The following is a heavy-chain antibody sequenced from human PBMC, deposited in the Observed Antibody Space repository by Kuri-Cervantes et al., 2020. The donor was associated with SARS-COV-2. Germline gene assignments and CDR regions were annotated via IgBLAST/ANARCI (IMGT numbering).Heavy chain of an antibody. Sequence: GGSLRLSCAASGFTFSSYAMHWVRQAPGKGLEWVALISYDGTNKFYADSVKGRFTTSRDNSRNTLYLQMNSLRAEDTAVFYCARPDCTINGVCFMDVWGQGTTVTDSS. CDR2: ISYDGTNK. V-gene: IGHV3-30-3*01. D-gene: IGHD2-8*01. CDR1: GFTFSSYA. J-gene: IGHJ6*02. CDR3: ARPDCTINGVCFMDV.